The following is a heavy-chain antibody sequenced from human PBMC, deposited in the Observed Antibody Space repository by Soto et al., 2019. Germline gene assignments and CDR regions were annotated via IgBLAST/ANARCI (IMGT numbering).Heavy chain of an antibody. D-gene: IGHD2-15*01. Sequence: SETPSLTCSVSGASISSYYYTWIRQNPGKGLEWIGYIYLGGSINYNPSFKSRVIISVDTSKNQFSVRVSSVTAADTAVYYCARHTPAISISDHWGQGTLVTVSS. CDR2: IYLGGSI. CDR3: ARHTPAISISDH. V-gene: IGHV4-59*01. J-gene: IGHJ4*02. CDR1: GASISSYY.